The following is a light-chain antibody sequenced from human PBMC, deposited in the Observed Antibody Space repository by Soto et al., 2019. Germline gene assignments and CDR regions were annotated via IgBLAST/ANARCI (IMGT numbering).Light chain of an antibody. CDR3: TSYTSSRTLV. Sequence: QSALTQPASVSGSPGQSITISCTGTSRDVGGYDYVSWYQQHPGKAPKLMIYDVSNRPSGVSDHFSGSKSGNTASLTISGLQAEDEADYYCTSYTSSRTLVFGTGTK. V-gene: IGLV2-14*01. CDR1: SRDVGGYDY. J-gene: IGLJ1*01. CDR2: DVS.